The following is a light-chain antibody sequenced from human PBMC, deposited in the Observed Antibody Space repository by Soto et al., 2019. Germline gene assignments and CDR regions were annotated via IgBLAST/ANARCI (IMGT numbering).Light chain of an antibody. CDR1: QSVSSSY. V-gene: IGKV3-20*01. CDR3: QQYGSSPPT. J-gene: IGKJ1*01. CDR2: GAS. Sequence: EIVLTQSPGTLSLSPGERATLSCRASQSVSSSYLAWYQQKPGQAPRLLIYGASSRATGIPDRFSGSGSGTDSTLTISRLEPEDFAVYYCQQYGSSPPTFGQGTKVDIK.